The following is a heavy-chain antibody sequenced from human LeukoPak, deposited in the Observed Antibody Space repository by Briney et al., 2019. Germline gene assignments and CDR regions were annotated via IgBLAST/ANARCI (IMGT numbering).Heavy chain of an antibody. D-gene: IGHD4-17*01. V-gene: IGHV4-34*01. Sequence: PSETLSLTCAVYGGSFSGYYWSWIRQPPGKGLEWIGEINHSGSTNYNPSLKNRVTISVDTSKNQFSLKLSSVTAADTAVYYCARGTMTTVTYYFDYWGQGTLVTVSS. J-gene: IGHJ4*02. CDR3: ARGTMTTVTYYFDY. CDR1: GGSFSGYY. CDR2: INHSGST.